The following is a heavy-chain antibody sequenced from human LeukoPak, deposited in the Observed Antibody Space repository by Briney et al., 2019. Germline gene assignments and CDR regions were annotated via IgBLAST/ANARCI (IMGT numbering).Heavy chain of an antibody. Sequence: TGGSLRLSCAASRFTFSNNWMHWVRHAPGKGLVWVSRIDSDGSRTSYADSVKGRFTISRDNAKNTLYLQMNSLRAEDTAVYYCARKSGSYYFFDYWGQGTLVTVSS. V-gene: IGHV3-74*01. CDR2: IDSDGSRT. D-gene: IGHD1-26*01. J-gene: IGHJ4*02. CDR1: RFTFSNNW. CDR3: ARKSGSYYFFDY.